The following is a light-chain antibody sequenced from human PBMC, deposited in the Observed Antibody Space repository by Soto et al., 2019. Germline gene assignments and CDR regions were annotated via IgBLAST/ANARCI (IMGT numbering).Light chain of an antibody. J-gene: IGKJ1*01. CDR2: GAS. Sequence: EIVLTQSPGTLSLSPGERATLSCRASQSVSSSYLAWYQQKPGQAPRLLIYGASSRPTGIPDRFSGSGSGTDFTLTISRLEPEDFAVYYCQQYGSSPTFGQGTKVVIK. CDR3: QQYGSSPT. V-gene: IGKV3-20*01. CDR1: QSVSSSY.